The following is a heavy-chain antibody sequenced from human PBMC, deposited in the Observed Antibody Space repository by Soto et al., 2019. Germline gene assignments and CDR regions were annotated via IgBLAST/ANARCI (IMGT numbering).Heavy chain of an antibody. CDR3: ARVTDNWNDYYYYGMDV. V-gene: IGHV1-69*06. CDR1: GGTFSSYA. D-gene: IGHD1-1*01. J-gene: IGHJ6*02. Sequence: SVKVSCKASGGTFSSYAISWVRQAPGQGLEWMGGIIPIFGTANYAQKFQGRVTITADKSTSTAYMELSSLRSEDTAVYYCARVTDNWNDYYYYGMDVWGQGTTVTVSS. CDR2: IIPIFGTA.